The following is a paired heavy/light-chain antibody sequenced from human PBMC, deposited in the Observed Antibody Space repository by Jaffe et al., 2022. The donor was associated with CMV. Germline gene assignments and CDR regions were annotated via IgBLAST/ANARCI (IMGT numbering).Heavy chain of an antibody. Sequence: EVQLVESGGGLIQPGGSLRLSCEASGFVVSNSYMTWVRQAPGKGLEWVSIIYSGGSTHYADSVKGRFTISRDNSKNTLYLQMNSLRAEDTAVYYCARDKSVSYDFWSGPTKGDYGMDVWGQGTTVTVSS. V-gene: IGHV3-53*01. D-gene: IGHD3-3*01. CDR1: GFVVSNSY. CDR3: ARDKSVSYDFWSGPTKGDYGMDV. J-gene: IGHJ6*02. CDR2: IYSGGST.
Light chain of an antibody. Sequence: EVVMTQSPVTLSVSPGDRATLSCRASQSVASKLAWYQQKPGQAPRLLIYGASTRATGIPARFSASGSGTEFTLTISTLQSEDFGVYYCQQYNSWRTFGPGTKVDIK. J-gene: IGKJ3*01. V-gene: IGKV3-15*01. CDR1: QSVASK. CDR3: QQYNSWRT. CDR2: GAS.